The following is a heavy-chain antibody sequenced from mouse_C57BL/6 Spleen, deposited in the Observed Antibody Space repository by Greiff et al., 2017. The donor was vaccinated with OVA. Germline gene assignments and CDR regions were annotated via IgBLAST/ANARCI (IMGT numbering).Heavy chain of an antibody. V-gene: IGHV1-82*01. CDR2: IYPGDGDT. J-gene: IGHJ2*01. CDR1: GYAFSSSW. D-gene: IGHD1-1*01. CDR3: GLTEYFDY. Sequence: QVQLQQSGPELVKPGASVKISCKASGYAFSSSWMNWVKQRPGKGLEWIGRIYPGDGDTNYNGKFKGKDTLTADKTSSTAYLQLSSLTSEDSAVYFSGLTEYFDYWGKGTTLTVSS.